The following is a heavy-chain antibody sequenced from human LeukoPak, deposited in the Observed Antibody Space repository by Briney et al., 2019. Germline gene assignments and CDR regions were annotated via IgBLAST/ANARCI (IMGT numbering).Heavy chain of an antibody. CDR3: ARVGGYCTNGVCSIFDY. CDR2: INSDGSST. Sequence: PGGSLRLSCAASGFTFSGYWMHWVRQAPGKGLVWVSRINSDGSSTSYADSVKGRFTISRDNAKNTLYLQMNSLRAEDTAVYYCARVGGYCTNGVCSIFDYWGQGTLVTVSS. D-gene: IGHD2-8*01. J-gene: IGHJ4*02. CDR1: GFTFSGYW. V-gene: IGHV3-74*01.